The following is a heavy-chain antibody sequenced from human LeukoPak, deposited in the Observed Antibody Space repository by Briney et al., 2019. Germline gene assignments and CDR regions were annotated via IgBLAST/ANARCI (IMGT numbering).Heavy chain of an antibody. V-gene: IGHV5-51*01. CDR1: GYRLSTYW. CDR3: ARRWDGYIDY. J-gene: IGHJ4*02. D-gene: IGHD1-26*01. CDR2: IYTGDSDT. Sequence: GESLKISCKVSGYRLSTYWIGWVRQMPGKGLEWMGIIYTGDSDTTYSPSFQGQVTISADKSISTAYLQWSSLKASDTAMYYCARRWDGYIDYWGQGTLVTVSS.